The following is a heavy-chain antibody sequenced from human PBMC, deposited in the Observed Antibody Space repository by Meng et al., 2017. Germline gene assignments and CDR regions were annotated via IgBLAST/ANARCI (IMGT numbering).Heavy chain of an antibody. D-gene: IGHD3-16*01. J-gene: IGHJ4*02. V-gene: IGHV4-34*01. CDR1: GGSFSVYC. CDR3: ARELKEQSFAWGY. CDR2: INHSGST. Sequence: VQLSQWGAALLKPSELLSLACAVYGGSFSVYCWSWIRQPPGKGLEWIGQINHSGSTNYNPSLKSRVTISVDTSKNQFSLKLSSVTAADTAVYYCARELKEQSFAWGYWGQGTLVTVSS.